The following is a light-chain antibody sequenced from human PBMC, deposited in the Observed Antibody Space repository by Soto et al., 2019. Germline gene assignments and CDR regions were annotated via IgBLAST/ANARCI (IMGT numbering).Light chain of an antibody. Sequence: EIVLTQSPGTLSLSPGERATLSCRASQSVSSISLAWYQQKPGQAPRLLIYGASSRATGIPDRFSGSGSGTDFTLTISRLEPEDFAVYYCQQYVGPPLTFGQGTKVEIK. V-gene: IGKV3-20*01. CDR3: QQYVGPPLT. CDR1: QSVSSIS. CDR2: GAS. J-gene: IGKJ1*01.